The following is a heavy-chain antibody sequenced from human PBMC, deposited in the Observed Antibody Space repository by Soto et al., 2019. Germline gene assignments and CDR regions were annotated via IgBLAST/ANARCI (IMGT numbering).Heavy chain of an antibody. J-gene: IGHJ6*02. CDR3: ALATYYYYGMDV. CDR1: GYSFTSYW. V-gene: IGHV5-10-1*01. Sequence: HGESLKISCKGSGYSFTSYWISWVRQMPGKGLEWMGRIDPSDSYTNYSPSFQGHVTISADKSISTAYLQWSSLKASDTAMYYCALATYYYYGMDVWGQGTTVTVSS. CDR2: IDPSDSYT.